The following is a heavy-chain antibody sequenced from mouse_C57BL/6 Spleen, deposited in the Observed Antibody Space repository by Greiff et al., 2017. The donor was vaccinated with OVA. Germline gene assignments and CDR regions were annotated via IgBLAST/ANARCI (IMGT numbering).Heavy chain of an antibody. CDR3: ARSGDYGEEYFEY. CDR1: GYTFTSYW. D-gene: IGHD2-4*01. Sequence: VQLQQPGAELVKPGASVKLSCKASGYTFTSYWMHWVKQRPGRGLEWIGRIDPNSGGTKYNEKFKSKATLTVDKPSSTAYMQLSSLTSEDSAVYYCARSGDYGEEYFEYWGQGTTLTVSS. CDR2: IDPNSGGT. J-gene: IGHJ2*01. V-gene: IGHV1-72*01.